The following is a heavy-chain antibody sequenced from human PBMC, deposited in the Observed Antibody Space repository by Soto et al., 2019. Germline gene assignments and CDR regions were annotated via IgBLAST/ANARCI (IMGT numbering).Heavy chain of an antibody. Sequence: SEQVSCKASGYSFRSYDIDWVRQATGQGLEWMGWMNPKSGNTNFAQRFQGRVTMTRNTSISTAYMELSSLRSEDTAVYYCARKIVVVTSTHLYYYYGMDVWGQGTTVTVSS. CDR2: MNPKSGNT. J-gene: IGHJ6*02. CDR3: ARKIVVVTSTHLYYYYGMDV. D-gene: IGHD2-21*02. V-gene: IGHV1-8*01. CDR1: GYSFRSYD.